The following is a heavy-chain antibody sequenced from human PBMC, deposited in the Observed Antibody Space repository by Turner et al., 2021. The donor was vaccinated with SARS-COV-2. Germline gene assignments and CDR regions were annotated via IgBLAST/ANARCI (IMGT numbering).Heavy chain of an antibody. V-gene: IGHV3-53*02. CDR1: GFTVSSNY. CDR2: IYSGGST. CDR3: ARDLAYYGMDV. D-gene: IGHD2-15*01. J-gene: IGHJ6*02. Sequence: EVQLVETGGGLIQPGGYLRLYCAASGFTVSSNYMSWVRQAPGKGLEWVSVIYSGGSTFYADSVKGRFTISRDNSKNTLYLQMNSLRAEDTAVYYCARDLAYYGMDVWGQGTTVTVSS.